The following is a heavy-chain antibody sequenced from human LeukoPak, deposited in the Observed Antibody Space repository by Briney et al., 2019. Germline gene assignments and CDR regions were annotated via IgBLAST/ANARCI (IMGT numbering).Heavy chain of an antibody. CDR1: GFTFSSYA. CDR3: AKSGYNRFDY. V-gene: IGHV3-23*01. Sequence: PGGSLRLSCAASGFTFSSYAMSWVRQAPGKGLEWVSAIRGSGDRTHYADSVKGRFTISRDNSKNTLYLQMNSLRAEDTAVYYCAKSGYNRFDYWGQGTLVTVSS. J-gene: IGHJ4*02. D-gene: IGHD5-24*01. CDR2: IRGSGDRT.